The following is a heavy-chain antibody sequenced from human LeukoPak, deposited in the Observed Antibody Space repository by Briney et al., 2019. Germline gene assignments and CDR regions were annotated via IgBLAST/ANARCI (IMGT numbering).Heavy chain of an antibody. D-gene: IGHD3-3*01. V-gene: IGHV4-30-4*08. J-gene: IGHJ4*02. CDR1: GGSISSGDYY. CDR2: IYYSGST. CDR3: ARELSDFWTGQGNYFDY. Sequence: NPSETLSLTCTVSGGSISSGDYYWSWIRQPPGKGLEWIGYIYYSGSTYYNPSLKSRVTISVDTSKNQFSLKLSSVTAADTAVYYCARELSDFWTGQGNYFDYWGQGTLVTVSS.